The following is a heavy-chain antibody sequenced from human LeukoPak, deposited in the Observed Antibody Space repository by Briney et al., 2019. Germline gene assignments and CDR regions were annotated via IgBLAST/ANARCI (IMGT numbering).Heavy chain of an antibody. Sequence: GASVKVSCKASGFIFTSYGTTWVRQAPGQGLEWLGWISAYNGDTKYAQKLQGRVTMTTDTSTSTAYMDLRSLRSDDTAVYYCARIADYSLNWYFDLWGRGTLVTVSS. J-gene: IGHJ2*01. CDR1: GFIFTSYG. CDR3: ARIADYSLNWYFDL. D-gene: IGHD4-11*01. CDR2: ISAYNGDT. V-gene: IGHV1-18*01.